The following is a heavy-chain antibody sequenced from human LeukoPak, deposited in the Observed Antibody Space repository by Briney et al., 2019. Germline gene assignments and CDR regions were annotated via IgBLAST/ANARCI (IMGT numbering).Heavy chain of an antibody. J-gene: IGHJ4*02. Sequence: PSETLSLTCTVYGGSFSGYYWSWIRQPPGRGLEWIGEINRSGSINYNPSLKSRVTISVDTSKNQFSLKLSSVTAADTAVYYCARARSGKWGFDYWGQGTLVTVSS. V-gene: IGHV4-34*01. D-gene: IGHD1-26*01. CDR1: GGSFSGYY. CDR2: INRSGSI. CDR3: ARARSGKWGFDY.